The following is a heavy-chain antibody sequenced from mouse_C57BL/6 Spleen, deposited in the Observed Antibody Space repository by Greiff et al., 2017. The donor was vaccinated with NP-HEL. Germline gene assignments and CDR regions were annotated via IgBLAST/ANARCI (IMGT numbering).Heavy chain of an antibody. V-gene: IGHV2-6-1*01. Sequence: VQGVESGPGLVAPSQCLSITCTVSGFTFTSYGVHWVRQPPGKGLEWLVVIWSDGSTTYNSAIKSRLSISKDNSNSPVFLKMNSLQTDDTAMYYCARHEDYYGSSFPFAYRGQGTLVTVAA. CDR3: ARHEDYYGSSFPFAY. CDR2: IWSDGST. J-gene: IGHJ3*01. D-gene: IGHD1-1*01. CDR1: GFTFTSYG.